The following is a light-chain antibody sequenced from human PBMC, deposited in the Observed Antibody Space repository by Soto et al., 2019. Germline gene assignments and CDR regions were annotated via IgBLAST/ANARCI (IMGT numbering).Light chain of an antibody. CDR3: QQSYSTQYT. J-gene: IGKJ2*01. Sequence: DIQMTQSPSSLSASVGDRVTITCRASQSISSYLNWYQQKPGKAPKLLIYAASSLQCGVPSRFSGSGSGTDFTLTISSLQPEDFATYYCQQSYSTQYTFGQGTKLEIK. V-gene: IGKV1-39*01. CDR2: AAS. CDR1: QSISSY.